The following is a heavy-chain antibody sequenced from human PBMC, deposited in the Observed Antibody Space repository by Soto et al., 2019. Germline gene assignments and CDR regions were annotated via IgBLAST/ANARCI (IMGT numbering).Heavy chain of an antibody. Sequence: SGPTLVNPTQTLTLTCTFSGFSLSTSGMCVSWIRQPPGKALEWLARIDWDDDKYYSTSLKTRLTISKDTSKNQVVLTMTNMDPVDTATYYCARVLFGSYYYYMDVWGKGTTVTFSS. CDR2: IDWDDDK. J-gene: IGHJ6*03. CDR3: ARVLFGSYYYYMDV. D-gene: IGHD3-10*01. CDR1: GFSLSTSGMC. V-gene: IGHV2-70*11.